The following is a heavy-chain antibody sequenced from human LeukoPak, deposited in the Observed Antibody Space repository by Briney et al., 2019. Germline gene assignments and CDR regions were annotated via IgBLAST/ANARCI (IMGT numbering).Heavy chain of an antibody. CDR2: ISRDGSDK. D-gene: IGHD4-17*01. J-gene: IGHJ3*02. CDR1: GFTLKIYP. CDR3: AREGVQTTVDAFDI. V-gene: IGHV3-30*04. Sequence: GGSLRLSCAASGFTLKIYPMHWVRQTPGKGLEWLSVISRDGSDKNNADSVKGRFIISRDNSKNTVFLQLNSLRPEDTAMYYCAREGVQTTVDAFDIWGLGTMVIVSS.